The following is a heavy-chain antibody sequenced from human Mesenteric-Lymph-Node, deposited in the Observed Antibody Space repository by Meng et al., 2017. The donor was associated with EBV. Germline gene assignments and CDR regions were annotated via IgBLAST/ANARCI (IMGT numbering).Heavy chain of an antibody. Sequence: QVQPVQSGAKVKKPGASVKVSCTASGYTFTSYGISWVRQAPGQGLEWMGWINNYNGNTKYAQKLQGRVTMTTDTSTSTAYMELSSLRYDDTAAYYCALIIVGATHFDYWGQGTLVTVSS. J-gene: IGHJ4*02. CDR1: GYTFTSYG. CDR3: ALIIVGATHFDY. V-gene: IGHV1-18*01. CDR2: INNYNGNT. D-gene: IGHD1-26*01.